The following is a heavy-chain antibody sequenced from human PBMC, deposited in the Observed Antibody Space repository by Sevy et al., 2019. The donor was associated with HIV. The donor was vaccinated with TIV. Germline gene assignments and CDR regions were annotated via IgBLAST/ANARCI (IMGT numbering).Heavy chain of an antibody. CDR1: GFIVSNNY. D-gene: IGHD3-10*01. Sequence: GGSLRLSCAASGFIVSNNYMSWVRQAVGKGLEWVSVLYSGGDTDYADSVKGRFTISRDHSKNTLYHQMDSLRAEDTAVYYCVRDGILFGGRSRKDGFDVWGQGTKVTVSS. CDR3: VRDGILFGGRSRKDGFDV. V-gene: IGHV3-53*01. CDR2: LYSGGDT. J-gene: IGHJ3*01.